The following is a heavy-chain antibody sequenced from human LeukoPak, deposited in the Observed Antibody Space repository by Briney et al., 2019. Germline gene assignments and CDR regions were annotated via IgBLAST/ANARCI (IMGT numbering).Heavy chain of an antibody. D-gene: IGHD3-22*01. CDR3: ARASVVVITSALDY. V-gene: IGHV1-3*01. Sequence: ASVKVSCKASGYTFTSYAMHWVRQAPGQRLEWMGWINAGNGNTKYSQKFQGRVTITRDTSASTAYMELSNLRSEDTAVYYCARASVVVITSALDYWGQGTLVTVSS. J-gene: IGHJ4*02. CDR2: INAGNGNT. CDR1: GYTFTSYA.